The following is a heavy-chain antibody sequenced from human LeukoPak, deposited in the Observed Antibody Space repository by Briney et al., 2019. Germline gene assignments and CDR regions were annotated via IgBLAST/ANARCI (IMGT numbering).Heavy chain of an antibody. CDR3: ARGDYGDFRVFYTLFDY. J-gene: IGHJ4*02. D-gene: IGHD4-17*01. CDR2: IYPGDSDA. Sequence: GESLKISCKGSGYSFTSYWIAWVRQMPGKGLEWMGIIYPGDSDARYSPSFQGQVTISADKSISTTYLQWSSLKASDTAMYYCARGDYGDFRVFYTLFDYWGQGTLVTVSS. V-gene: IGHV5-51*01. CDR1: GYSFTSYW.